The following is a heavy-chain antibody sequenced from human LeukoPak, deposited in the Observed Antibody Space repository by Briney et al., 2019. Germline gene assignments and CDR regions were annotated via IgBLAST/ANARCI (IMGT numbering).Heavy chain of an antibody. D-gene: IGHD3-3*01. CDR2: IYYSGST. Sequence: SETLSLTCTVSGGSISSSSYYWGWIRQPPGKGLEWIGSIYYSGSTYYNPSLKSRVTISVDTSKNQFSLKLSSVTAADTAVYYCARLGNECITIFGVVIGNNWFDPWGQGTLVTVSS. CDR1: GGSISSSSYY. J-gene: IGHJ5*02. CDR3: ARLGNECITIFGVVIGNNWFDP. V-gene: IGHV4-39*01.